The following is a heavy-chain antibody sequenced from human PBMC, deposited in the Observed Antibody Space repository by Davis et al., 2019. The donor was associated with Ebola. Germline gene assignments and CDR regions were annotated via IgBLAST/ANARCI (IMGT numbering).Heavy chain of an antibody. J-gene: IGHJ3*02. CDR1: GYTLVSYY. V-gene: IGHV1-46*01. D-gene: IGHD6-13*01. Sequence: AASVKVSCKASGYTLVSYYAHWVRQAPGQGLEWMGIINPSGGTTTYAQKFQGRVTMTRDTSTNTLYMELSSLTSGDTAVYYCVNEMRGRIADDDAFDIWGQGTMVTVSS. CDR2: INPSGGTT. CDR3: VNEMRGRIADDDAFDI.